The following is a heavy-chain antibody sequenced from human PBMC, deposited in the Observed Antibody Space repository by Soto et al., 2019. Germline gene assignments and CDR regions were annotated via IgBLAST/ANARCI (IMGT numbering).Heavy chain of an antibody. CDR1: GFIFDDYA. V-gene: IGHV3-9*01. CDR3: AKDIYGFWSGYRYMDV. CDR2: LSWNGGSI. D-gene: IGHD3-3*01. Sequence: GGSLRLSCAASGFIFDDYAMHWVRQAPGKGLEWDSGLSWNGGSIGYADSVKGRFTISRDNAKNSLYLQMNSLTGEDTALYYCAKDIYGFWSGYRYMDVWGKGTTVTVSS. J-gene: IGHJ6*03.